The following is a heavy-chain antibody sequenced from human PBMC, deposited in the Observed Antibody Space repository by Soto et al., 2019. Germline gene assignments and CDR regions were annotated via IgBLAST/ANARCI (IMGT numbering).Heavy chain of an antibody. CDR2: ISGSGSST. D-gene: IGHD4-17*01. CDR3: AKDQQLRWNYGMDV. CDR1: GFAFSSHA. J-gene: IGHJ6*02. V-gene: IGHV3-23*01. Sequence: GGSLRLSCAASGFAFSSHAVTWVRQAPGKGLEWVSAISGSGSSTYYADSVKGRFTISRDNSKNTLYLQMNSLRAEDTAVYYCAKDQQLRWNYGMDVWGQGTTVTVSS.